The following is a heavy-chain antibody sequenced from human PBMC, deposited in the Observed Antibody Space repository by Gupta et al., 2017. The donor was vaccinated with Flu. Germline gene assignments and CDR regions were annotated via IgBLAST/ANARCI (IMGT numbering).Heavy chain of an antibody. J-gene: IGHJ5*02. CDR1: GYTFTSYY. CDR3: ARNPTTTEAEAGKGSNWFDP. CDR2: INPSGGST. D-gene: IGHD6-19*01. V-gene: IGHV1-46*01. Sequence: QVQLVQSGAEVKKPGASVKVSCKASGYTFTSYYMHWVRQAPGQGLEWMGIINPSGGSTSYAQKFQGRVTMTRDTSTSTVYMELSSLRSEDTAVYYCARNPTTTEAEAGKGSNWFDPWGQGTLVTVSS.